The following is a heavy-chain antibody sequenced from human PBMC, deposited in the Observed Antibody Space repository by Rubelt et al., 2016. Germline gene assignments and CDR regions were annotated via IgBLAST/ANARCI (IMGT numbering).Heavy chain of an antibody. CDR2: ISSSITI. Sequence: EVQLVESGGGLLQPGGSLRLSCAASGFTFSSYSMNWVRQAPGKGLEWVSFISSSITIYYADSVKGRFTISRDNAKNSLYLQMNSLRDEDTAVYYCARDRSAFDIWGQGTMVTVSS. CDR3: ARDRSAFDI. CDR1: GFTFSSYS. V-gene: IGHV3-48*02. J-gene: IGHJ3*02.